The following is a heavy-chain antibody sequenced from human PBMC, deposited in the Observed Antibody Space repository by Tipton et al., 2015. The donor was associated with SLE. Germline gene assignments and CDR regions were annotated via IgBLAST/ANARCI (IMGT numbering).Heavy chain of an antibody. CDR1: GGSISSGTYY. D-gene: IGHD2-2*01. V-gene: IGHV4-61*09. J-gene: IGHJ4*02. Sequence: TLSLTCTVSGGSISSGTYYWSWIRQPAGKGLEWIGYIYYSGSTNYNPSLKSRVIISVDTSKNQFSLKLSSVTAADTAVYYCARDPSWGLDYWGQGTPVTVSS. CDR3: ARDPSWGLDY. CDR2: IYYSGST.